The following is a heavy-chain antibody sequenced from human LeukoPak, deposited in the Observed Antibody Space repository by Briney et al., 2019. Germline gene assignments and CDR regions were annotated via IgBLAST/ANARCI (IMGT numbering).Heavy chain of an antibody. CDR1: GGSFSGYY. Sequence: SETLSLTCAVYGGSFSGYYWSWIRQPPGKGLEWIGEINHSGTTNYNPSLKSRVTISVDTSKNLFSLKLTSVTAADTAVYYCARGPQSRFDYWGQGTLVTVSS. CDR2: INHSGTT. J-gene: IGHJ4*02. V-gene: IGHV4-34*01. CDR3: ARGPQSRFDY.